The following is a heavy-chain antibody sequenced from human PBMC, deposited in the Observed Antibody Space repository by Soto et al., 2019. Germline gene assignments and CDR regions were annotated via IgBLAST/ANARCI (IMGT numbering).Heavy chain of an antibody. V-gene: IGHV1-8*02. J-gene: IGHJ6*02. D-gene: IGHD6-13*01. CDR3: GRGPSPRAPAGGTPYYYAMDV. Sequence: GASVKVSCKASGYDFTAYDMNWVRHASGQGLEWMGWMNPINGATGSARRFQGRVSMTRNTATGTAYLELTSLRSDDSAVYYCGRGPSPRAPAGGTPYYYAMDVWGQGTTVTVSS. CDR1: GYDFTAYD. CDR2: MNPINGAT.